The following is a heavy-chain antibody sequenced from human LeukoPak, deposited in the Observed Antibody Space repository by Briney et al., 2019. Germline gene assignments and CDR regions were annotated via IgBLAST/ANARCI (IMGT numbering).Heavy chain of an antibody. J-gene: IGHJ4*02. Sequence: PGGSLRLSCAASGFTFSNNWMHWVRQAPGKGLVWVSRINSDGRTTTYADSVKGRFTISRDNAKNTLYLQMNSLRAEDTAVYYCAKTNWDYYFDYWGQGTLVTVSS. CDR3: AKTNWDYYFDY. V-gene: IGHV3-74*01. CDR1: GFTFSNNW. CDR2: INSDGRTT. D-gene: IGHD7-27*01.